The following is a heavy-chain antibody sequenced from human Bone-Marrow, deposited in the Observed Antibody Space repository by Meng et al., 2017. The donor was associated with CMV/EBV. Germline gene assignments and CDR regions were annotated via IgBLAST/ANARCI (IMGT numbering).Heavy chain of an antibody. J-gene: IGHJ4*02. CDR1: LRTSGLG. V-gene: IGHV2-5*01. CDR2: IYWNDDR. CDR3: AHRRGLQGYWDAGYFDY. Sequence: LRTSGLGLGEIRQAPGKALECLAFIYWNDDRRYSPSLRSRLTLTKDTPRNQVVLTMTNMDPVDTATYYCAHRRGLQGYWDAGYFDYWGQGTLVTVSS. D-gene: IGHD1-1*01.